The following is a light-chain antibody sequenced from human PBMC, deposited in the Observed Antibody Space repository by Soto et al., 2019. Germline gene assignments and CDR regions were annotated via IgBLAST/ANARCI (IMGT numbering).Light chain of an antibody. CDR1: SSNIGSNT. V-gene: IGLV1-44*01. CDR3: AAWDDSLNAVV. J-gene: IGLJ2*01. CDR2: SNN. Sequence: QSVLTQPPSASGTPGQRVTISCYGSSSNIGSNTVNWYQQVPGTAPKLLIYSNNQRPSGVPDRFSGSRSGTSASLAISGLQSEDESDYYCAAWDDSLNAVVFGGGTKLTVL.